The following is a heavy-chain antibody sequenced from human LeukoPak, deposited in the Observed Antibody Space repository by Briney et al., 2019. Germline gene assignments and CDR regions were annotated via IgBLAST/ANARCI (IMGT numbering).Heavy chain of an antibody. D-gene: IGHD3-3*01. CDR1: GFTFSSYA. V-gene: IGHV3-30-3*01. CDR3: ARGTPWGDMSGYSFAFDY. CDR2: ISYDGSNK. Sequence: GRSLRLSCAASGFTFSSYAMHWVRQAPGKGLEWVAVISYDGSNKYYADSVKGRFTISRDNSKNTLYLQMNSLRAEDTAVYYCARGTPWGDMSGYSFAFDYWGQGTLVTVSS. J-gene: IGHJ4*02.